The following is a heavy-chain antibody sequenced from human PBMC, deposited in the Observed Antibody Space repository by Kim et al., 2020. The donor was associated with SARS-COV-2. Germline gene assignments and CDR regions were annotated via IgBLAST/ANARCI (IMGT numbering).Heavy chain of an antibody. V-gene: IGHV4-30-4*01. J-gene: IGHJ2*01. D-gene: IGHD6-25*01. Sequence: SETLSLTCTVSGGSISSGDFYWSWNRQPPGKGLEWNANILYSGSTDSNPSLKSTVTISVDTSKNQFTLNLNSVTAADAAVYYCARDDLGQTKYFFSPQGGSDLWGRGTLVTVSA. CDR3: ARDDLGQTKYFFSPQGGSDL. CDR2: ILYSGST. CDR1: GGSISSGDFY.